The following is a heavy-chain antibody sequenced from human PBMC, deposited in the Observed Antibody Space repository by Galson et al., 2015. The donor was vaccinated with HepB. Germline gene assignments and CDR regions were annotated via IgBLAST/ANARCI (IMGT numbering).Heavy chain of an antibody. D-gene: IGHD2-21*02. Sequence: SVKVSCKASGYTFTSYYMHWVRQAPGQGLEWMGIINPSGGSTSYAQKLQGRVTMTRDTSTSTVYMELSSLRSEDTAVYYCARDLKGVTTPWGMDVWGQGTTVTVSS. V-gene: IGHV1-46*04. CDR2: INPSGGST. CDR3: ARDLKGVTTPWGMDV. J-gene: IGHJ6*02. CDR1: GYTFTSYY.